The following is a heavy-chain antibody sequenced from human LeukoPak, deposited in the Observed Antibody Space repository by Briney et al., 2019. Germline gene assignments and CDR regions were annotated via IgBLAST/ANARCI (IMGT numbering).Heavy chain of an antibody. D-gene: IGHD5-24*01. CDR2: ISSSSSPI. Sequence: PGGSLRLSCAASGFTFSSYSMNWVRQAPGKGLEWVSYISSSSSPIYYADCVKGRFTISRDNAKNSLYLQMNSLRAEDTAIYYCTRVGYIDEGIDYWGQGTLVTVSS. V-gene: IGHV3-48*01. CDR1: GFTFSSYS. CDR3: TRVGYIDEGIDY. J-gene: IGHJ4*02.